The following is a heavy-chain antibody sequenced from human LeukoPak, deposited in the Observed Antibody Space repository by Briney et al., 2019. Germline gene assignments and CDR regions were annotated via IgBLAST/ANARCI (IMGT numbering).Heavy chain of an antibody. CDR3: AEISGSYYDY. CDR2: INPNSGGT. Sequence: GASVKVSCKASGYTFTSYGISWVRQAPGQGLEWMGWINPNSGGTNYAQKFQGRVTMTRDTSISTAYMELSRLRSDDTAVYYCAEISGSYYDYWGQGTLVTVSS. D-gene: IGHD1-26*01. V-gene: IGHV1-2*02. CDR1: GYTFTSYG. J-gene: IGHJ4*02.